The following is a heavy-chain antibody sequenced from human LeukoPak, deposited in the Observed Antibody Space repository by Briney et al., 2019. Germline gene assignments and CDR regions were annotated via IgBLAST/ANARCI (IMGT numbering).Heavy chain of an antibody. Sequence: SETLSLTCTVSGGSISSYYWSWIRQPPGKGLEWIGYIYTSGSTNYNPPLKSRVTISVDTSKNQFSLKLSSVTAADTAVYYCARHRSYYYYYMDVWGKGTTVTVSS. CDR2: IYTSGST. V-gene: IGHV4-4*09. CDR3: ARHRSYYYYYMDV. J-gene: IGHJ6*03. CDR1: GGSISSYY.